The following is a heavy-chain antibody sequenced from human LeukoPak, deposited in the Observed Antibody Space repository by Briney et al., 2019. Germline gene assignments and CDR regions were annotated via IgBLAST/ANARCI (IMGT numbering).Heavy chain of an antibody. CDR1: GGSFSGYY. CDR3: ASSLQLWLRSPDV. V-gene: IGHV4-34*01. Sequence: SETLSLTCAVYGGSFSGYYWSWIRQPPGKGLEWIGEINHSGSTNYNPSLKSRVTISVDTSKNQFSLKLSSVTAADTAVYYCASSLQLWLRSPDVWGQGTLVTVSS. D-gene: IGHD5-18*01. J-gene: IGHJ4*02. CDR2: INHSGST.